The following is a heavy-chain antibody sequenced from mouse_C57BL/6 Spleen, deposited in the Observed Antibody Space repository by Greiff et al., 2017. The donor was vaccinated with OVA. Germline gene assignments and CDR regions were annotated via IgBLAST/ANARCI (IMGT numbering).Heavy chain of an antibody. CDR3: ARDGTVVVDYFDY. J-gene: IGHJ2*01. CDR2: IHPNSGST. Sequence: QVQLQQPGAELVKPGASVKLSCKASGYTFTSYWMHWVKQRPGQGLEWIGMIHPNSGSTNYNEKFKSKATLNVDKSSSTAYMQLSSLTSEDSAVYYCARDGTVVVDYFDYWGQGTTLTVSS. D-gene: IGHD1-1*01. CDR1: GYTFTSYW. V-gene: IGHV1-64*01.